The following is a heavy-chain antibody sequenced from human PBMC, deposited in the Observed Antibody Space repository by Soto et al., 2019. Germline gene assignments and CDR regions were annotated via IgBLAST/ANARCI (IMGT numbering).Heavy chain of an antibody. CDR3: ARYYYDGSAYRPDY. D-gene: IGHD3-22*01. CDR2: INSDGSST. CDR1: GFTFSSDW. V-gene: IGHV3-74*01. J-gene: IGHJ4*02. Sequence: EVPLVESGGGLVQPGGSLRLSCAASGFTFSSDWMHWVRQAPGKGLVWVSRINSDGSSTSYADSVKGRFTISRDNAKNTLYLQMNSLRAEDTAVYYCARYYYDGSAYRPDYWGQGTLVTVSS.